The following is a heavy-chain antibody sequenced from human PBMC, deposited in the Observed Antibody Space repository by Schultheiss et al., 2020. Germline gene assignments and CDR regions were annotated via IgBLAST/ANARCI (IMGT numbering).Heavy chain of an antibody. CDR2: IRSKANSYAT. D-gene: IGHD6-19*01. Sequence: GGSLRLSCAASGFTFSSYAMSWVRQASGKGLEWVGRIRSKANSYATAYAASVKGRFTISRDNSKNTLYLQMNSLRAEDTAVYYCAKQGAIAVAGYFDYWGKGTLVTVSS. CDR3: AKQGAIAVAGYFDY. V-gene: IGHV3-73*01. CDR1: GFTFSSYA. J-gene: IGHJ4*02.